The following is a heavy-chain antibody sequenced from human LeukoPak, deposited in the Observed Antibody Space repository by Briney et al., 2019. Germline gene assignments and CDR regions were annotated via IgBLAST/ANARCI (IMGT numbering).Heavy chain of an antibody. D-gene: IGHD3-22*01. CDR1: GGSISSYY. Sequence: SETLSLTCTISGGSISSYYWSWIRQPPGKGLEWIGYIYYSGSTYYNPSLKSRVTISVDTSKNQFSLKLSSVTAADTAVYYCARVGDGYYYDSSGYHYVAFDPWGQGTLVTVSS. V-gene: IGHV4-30-4*08. J-gene: IGHJ5*02. CDR2: IYYSGST. CDR3: ARVGDGYYYDSSGYHYVAFDP.